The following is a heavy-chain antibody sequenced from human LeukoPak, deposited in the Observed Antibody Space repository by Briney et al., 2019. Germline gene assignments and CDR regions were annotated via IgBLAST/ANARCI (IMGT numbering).Heavy chain of an antibody. D-gene: IGHD6-19*01. CDR3: ARALGWYDWFGP. CDR2: IYPSGST. Sequence: PSETLSLTCTVSGYSISSGYFWGWIRQSPVKGLEWIGSIYPSGSTYYNPSLKSRVTISVDTSKNQFSLKLSSVTAADTAVYYCARALGWYDWFGPWGQGTLVTVSS. J-gene: IGHJ5*02. CDR1: GYSISSGYF. V-gene: IGHV4-38-2*02.